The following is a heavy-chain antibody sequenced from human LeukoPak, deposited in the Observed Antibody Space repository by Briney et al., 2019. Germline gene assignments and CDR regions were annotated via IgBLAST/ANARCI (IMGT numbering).Heavy chain of an antibody. J-gene: IGHJ5*02. CDR3: ASLTVTTQYNWFDT. CDR2: IYYSGST. CDR1: GGSISSYY. Sequence: SETLSLTCTVSGGSISSYYWNWIRQPPGKGLEWIGYIYYSGSTNYNPSLKSRVTISLDTSKNQFSLRLSSVTAADTAMYYCASLTVTTQYNWFDTWGQGTLVTVSS. V-gene: IGHV4-59*08. D-gene: IGHD4-17*01.